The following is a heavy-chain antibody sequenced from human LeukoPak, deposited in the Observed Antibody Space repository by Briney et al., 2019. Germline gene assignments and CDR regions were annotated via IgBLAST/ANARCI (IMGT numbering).Heavy chain of an antibody. Sequence: ASVKVSCKVSGYTLTELSMHWVRQAPGKGLEWMGGFDPEDGETIYAQKFQGRVTMTEDTSTDTAYMELSSLGSEDTAVYYCATARPSYYYGSGSHRKDAFDYWGQGTLVTVSS. CDR1: GYTLTELS. V-gene: IGHV1-24*01. D-gene: IGHD3-10*01. J-gene: IGHJ4*02. CDR3: ATARPSYYYGSGSHRKDAFDY. CDR2: FDPEDGET.